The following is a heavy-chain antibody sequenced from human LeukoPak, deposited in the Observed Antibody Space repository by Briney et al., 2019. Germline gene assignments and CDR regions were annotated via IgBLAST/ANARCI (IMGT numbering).Heavy chain of an antibody. Sequence: ASVKVSCKASGYTFTGYYLHWVRQAPGQGLEWMGWINPNSGGTNYAQKFQGWVTMTRDTSISTAYMELSRLRSDDTAVYNCARAGTFTIFGVVITYGMDVWGQGTTVTVSS. V-gene: IGHV1-2*04. J-gene: IGHJ6*02. D-gene: IGHD3-3*01. CDR2: INPNSGGT. CDR1: GYTFTGYY. CDR3: ARAGTFTIFGVVITYGMDV.